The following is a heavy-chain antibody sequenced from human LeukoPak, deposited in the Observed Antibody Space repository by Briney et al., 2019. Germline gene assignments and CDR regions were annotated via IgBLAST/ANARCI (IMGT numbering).Heavy chain of an antibody. CDR3: ARVAAAGTPSYAEYFQH. D-gene: IGHD6-13*01. CDR1: GYAFTSYD. V-gene: IGHV1-8*01. CDR2: MNPNSGNT. J-gene: IGHJ1*01. Sequence: GASVKVSCKASGYAFTSYDINWVRQATGQGLEWMGWMNPNSGNTGYAQKFQGRVTMTRNTPISTAYMELSSLRSEDTAVYYCARVAAAGTPSYAEYFQHWGQGTLVTVSS.